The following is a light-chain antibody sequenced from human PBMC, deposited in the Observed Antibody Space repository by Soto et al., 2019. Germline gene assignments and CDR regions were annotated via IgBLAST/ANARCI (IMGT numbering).Light chain of an antibody. Sequence: QSGLTQPASVSGSPGQSITISCTGTSSDIGDYPYVSWYQQHPAKVPKLIIYEVTNRPSGVTGRFSGSKSQNSASLTISGLQADDEADYYCSSYSATNTLVFGSGTKLTVL. CDR2: EVT. CDR1: SSDIGDYPY. CDR3: SSYSATNTLV. V-gene: IGLV2-14*01. J-gene: IGLJ1*01.